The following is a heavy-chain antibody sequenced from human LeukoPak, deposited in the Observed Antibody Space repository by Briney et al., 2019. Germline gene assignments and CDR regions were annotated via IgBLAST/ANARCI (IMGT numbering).Heavy chain of an antibody. V-gene: IGHV4-59*12. CDR2: IDYSGST. Sequence: PSETLSLTCTGSGDSISSYYWRWIRQPPGKGLEWIEYIDYSGSTNYNPSLKSRVTISVDTSKNQFSLKLSSVTAADTAVYYCARAPPGIAAAGRLGYYYYMAVWGKRTTVTVSS. J-gene: IGHJ6*03. CDR1: GDSISSYY. CDR3: ARAPPGIAAAGRLGYYYYMAV. D-gene: IGHD6-13*01.